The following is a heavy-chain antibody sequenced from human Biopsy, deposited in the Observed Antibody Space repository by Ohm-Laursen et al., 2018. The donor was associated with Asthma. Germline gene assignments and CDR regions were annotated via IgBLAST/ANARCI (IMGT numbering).Heavy chain of an antibody. CDR2: ISYDGSKK. J-gene: IGHJ6*02. V-gene: IGHV3-30*18. Sequence: SLRLSCTASGVSLSSFGMNWVRQAPGKGLEWVAVISYDGSKKEYGDSVKSRFTISRDNSKDTVYLQMNSLRAEDTAVYYCAKGRYKWNDGYYGLDVWGQGTTVTVSS. CDR1: GVSLSSFG. CDR3: AKGRYKWNDGYYGLDV. D-gene: IGHD1-20*01.